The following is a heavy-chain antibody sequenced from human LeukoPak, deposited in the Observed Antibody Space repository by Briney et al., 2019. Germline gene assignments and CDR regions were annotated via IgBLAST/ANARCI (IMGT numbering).Heavy chain of an antibody. V-gene: IGHV3-30*02. CDR3: ARDYGGSSPFDY. CDR2: IQYDGSHK. CDR1: GFTFSSYG. Sequence: TGGSLRLSCAASGFTFSSYGMHWVRQAPGKGLEWVAFIQYDGSHKYYADSVKGRFTISRDNSKNTLYLQMNSLRAEDTAVYYCARDYGGSSPFDYWGQGTLVTVSS. D-gene: IGHD4-23*01. J-gene: IGHJ4*02.